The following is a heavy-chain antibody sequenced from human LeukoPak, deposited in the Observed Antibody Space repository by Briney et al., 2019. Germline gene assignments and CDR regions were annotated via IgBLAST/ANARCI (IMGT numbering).Heavy chain of an antibody. V-gene: IGHV4-34*01. J-gene: IGHJ4*02. D-gene: IGHD6-19*01. CDR1: GESFSGYY. CDR3: AKGLQQWDD. Sequence: SETLSLTCAVYGESFSGYYWSWIRQPPGRGLEWIGQINPSGSTNYNPSLKSRVTISVDTSKNQFSLKLSSVTAADTAVYYCAKGLQQWDDWGQGTLVTVSS. CDR2: INPSGST.